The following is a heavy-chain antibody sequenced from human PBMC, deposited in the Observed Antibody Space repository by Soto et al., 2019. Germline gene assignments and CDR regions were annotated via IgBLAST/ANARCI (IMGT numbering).Heavy chain of an antibody. D-gene: IGHD6-19*01. CDR2: IYYSGST. CDR3: ARDGSGWPYYYYGMDV. CDR1: GGSISSGGYY. J-gene: IGHJ6*02. Sequence: QVQVQESGPGLVKPSQTLSLTCTVSGGSISSGGYYWSWIRQHPGKSLEWIGYIYYSGSTYYNPSLKSRVTISVDTSKNQFSLKLSSVTAADTAVYYCARDGSGWPYYYYGMDVWGQGTTVTVSS. V-gene: IGHV4-31*03.